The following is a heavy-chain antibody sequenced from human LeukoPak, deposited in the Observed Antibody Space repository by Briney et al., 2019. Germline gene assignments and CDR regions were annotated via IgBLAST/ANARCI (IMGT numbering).Heavy chain of an antibody. Sequence: ASVKVSCKASGYTFTSYGISWVRQAPGQRLEWMGWINAGNGNTKYSQEFQGRVTITRDTSASTAYMELSSLRSEDMAVYYCARAVYSSPSRIYYYMDVWGKGTTVTVSS. CDR1: GYTFTSYG. D-gene: IGHD6-6*01. CDR2: INAGNGNT. V-gene: IGHV1-3*03. CDR3: ARAVYSSPSRIYYYMDV. J-gene: IGHJ6*03.